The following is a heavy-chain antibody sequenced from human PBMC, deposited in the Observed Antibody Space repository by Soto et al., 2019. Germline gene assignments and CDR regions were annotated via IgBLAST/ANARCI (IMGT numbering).Heavy chain of an antibody. D-gene: IGHD6-19*01. CDR1: GFTLSSHG. CDR2: ISYDGSNK. V-gene: IGHV3-30*03. Sequence: QVHLVESGGGVVQPGRSLSLSCAASGFTLSSHGMHWVRQAPGKGLEWVAVISYDGSNKYYADSVKGRFTISRDNSKNTLYLQMNSLRAEDTAVYYCARDSAGPDGEYSSGWYWGYYYYGMDVWGQGTTVTVSS. J-gene: IGHJ6*02. CDR3: ARDSAGPDGEYSSGWYWGYYYYGMDV.